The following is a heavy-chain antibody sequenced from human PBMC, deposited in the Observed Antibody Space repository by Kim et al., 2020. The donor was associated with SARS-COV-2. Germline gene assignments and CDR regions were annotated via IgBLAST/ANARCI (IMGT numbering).Heavy chain of an antibody. J-gene: IGHJ4*02. Sequence: GGSLRLSCAASGFRFSDYYMSWIRQAPGKGLEWVAYINSDGSSMKCADSVNGRFTISRDNANKSLSLQMNSLTPEDTAVYYCVREPSYWGQGALVTVSS. CDR1: GFRFSDYY. CDR2: INSDGSSM. CDR3: VREPSY. V-gene: IGHV3-11*01.